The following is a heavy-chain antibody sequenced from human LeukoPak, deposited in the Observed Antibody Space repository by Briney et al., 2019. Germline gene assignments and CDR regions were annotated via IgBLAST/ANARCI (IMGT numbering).Heavy chain of an antibody. Sequence: SETLSLTCTVSGGSISSYYWSWIRQPAGKGLEWIGRIYTSGSTNYNPSLKSRVTISVDTSKNQFSLKLSSVTAADTAVYYCAREPSHLRAIDYWGQGTLVTVSS. CDR1: GGSISSYY. CDR2: IYTSGST. J-gene: IGHJ4*02. D-gene: IGHD4-17*01. CDR3: AREPSHLRAIDY. V-gene: IGHV4-4*07.